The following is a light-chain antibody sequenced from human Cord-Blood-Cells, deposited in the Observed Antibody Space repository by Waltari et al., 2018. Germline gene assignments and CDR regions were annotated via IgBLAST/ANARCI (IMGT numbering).Light chain of an antibody. J-gene: IGKJ4*02. CDR3: MQRIEFPLT. V-gene: IGKV2-40*01. CDR2: TLS. CDR1: LSLLDSADGNTY. Sequence: DLVMTQTPLSLPVTSGEPASTYCRSPLSLLDSADGNTYLDWYLQNPGQSPQLLIYTLSKRASGVPDRFSGSESGTDFTQKISRVEADDVGVYYCMQRIEFPLTFGGGTKVEIK.